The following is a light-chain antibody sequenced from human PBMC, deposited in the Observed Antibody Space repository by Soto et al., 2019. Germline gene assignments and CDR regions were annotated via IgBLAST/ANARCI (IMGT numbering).Light chain of an antibody. V-gene: IGLV2-14*01. CDR3: SSYTRSSTWV. Sequence: QSALTQPASVSGSPGQSITISCTGTSSDVGGYNYVSWYQQHPGKAPKLMIYEVSNRPSGVSNRFSGSKSGNTASLTISGLQAEDEADYYCSSYTRSSTWVFGGGTTLNVL. CDR2: EVS. CDR1: SSDVGGYNY. J-gene: IGLJ3*02.